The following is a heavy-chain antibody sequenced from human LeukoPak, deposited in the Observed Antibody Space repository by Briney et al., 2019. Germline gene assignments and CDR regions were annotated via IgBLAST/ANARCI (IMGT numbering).Heavy chain of an antibody. CDR3: ARDDLTGYYYGSGSYFY. J-gene: IGHJ4*02. CDR2: ISSSSSYI. Sequence: PGGSLRLSCAASGFTFSSYSMNWVRQAPGKGLEWVSSISSSSSYIYYADSVKGRFTISRDNAKNSLYLQMNSLRAEDTAVYYCARDDLTGYYYGSGSYFYWGQGTLVTVSS. D-gene: IGHD3-10*01. V-gene: IGHV3-21*01. CDR1: GFTFSSYS.